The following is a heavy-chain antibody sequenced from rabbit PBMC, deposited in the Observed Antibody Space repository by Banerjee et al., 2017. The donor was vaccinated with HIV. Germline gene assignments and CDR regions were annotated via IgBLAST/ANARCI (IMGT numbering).Heavy chain of an antibody. J-gene: IGHJ4*01. CDR1: GFSFSNGYV. CDR2: INTSSGNT. D-gene: IGHD6-1*01. CDR3: ARDHNYAGNAGYGDAYDFNL. V-gene: IGHV1S45*01. Sequence: QEQLVESGGGLVTPEGSLTLTCTASGFSFSNGYVMCWVRQAPGKGLEWIACINTSSGNTVYASWAKGRFTISKTSSTTVTLQLNSLTAADTATYFCARDHNYAGNAGYGDAYDFNLWGQGTLVTVS.